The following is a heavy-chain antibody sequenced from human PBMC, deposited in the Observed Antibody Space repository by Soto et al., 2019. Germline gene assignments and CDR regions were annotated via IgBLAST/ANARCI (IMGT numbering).Heavy chain of an antibody. CDR3: ARQVTMVRGVRSYGMDV. J-gene: IGHJ6*02. Sequence: ETLSLTCTVSGGSISSSSYYWGWIRQPPGKGLEWIGSIYYSGSTYYNPSLKSRVTISVDTSKNQFSLKLSSVTAADTAVYYCARQVTMVRGVRSYGMDVWGQGTTVTVSS. CDR2: IYYSGST. V-gene: IGHV4-39*01. CDR1: GGSISSSSYY. D-gene: IGHD3-10*01.